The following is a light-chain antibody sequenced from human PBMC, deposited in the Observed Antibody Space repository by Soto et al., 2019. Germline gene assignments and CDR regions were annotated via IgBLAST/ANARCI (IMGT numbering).Light chain of an antibody. Sequence: VITQSPDSLSVSPGERGTLSCMASQSVSSKLAWYQQKPGQAPRLLIYGASTRATGIPARFSGSGSGTEFTLTIRSLQSEDFAVYYCQQYNNWPPINCGQGTRREIK. CDR2: GAS. J-gene: IGKJ5*01. CDR3: QQYNNWPPIN. CDR1: QSVSSK. V-gene: IGKV3-15*01.